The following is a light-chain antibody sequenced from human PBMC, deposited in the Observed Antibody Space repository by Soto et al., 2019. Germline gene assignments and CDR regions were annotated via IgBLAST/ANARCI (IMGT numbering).Light chain of an antibody. CDR1: ERVSTN. Sequence: VMSESPLTLTVAPGETATLSFRASERVSTNLAWYQQTPGQAPRLLIYSASRRPTDIPVRFSGSGSGAEFTLTISSLQSEDFAIYYCQQYNNLPPTFGHGGKVDVK. J-gene: IGKJ1*01. V-gene: IGKV3-15*01. CDR3: QQYNNLPPT. CDR2: SAS.